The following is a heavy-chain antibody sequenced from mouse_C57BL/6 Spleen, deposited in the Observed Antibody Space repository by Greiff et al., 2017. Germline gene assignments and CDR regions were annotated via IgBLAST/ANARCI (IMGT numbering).Heavy chain of an antibody. CDR2: INPSSGYT. CDR3: ATSYDYGPYFYAMDY. D-gene: IGHD1-1*01. V-gene: IGHV1-4*01. J-gene: IGHJ4*01. CDR1: GYTFTSYT. Sequence: QVQLKQSGAELARPGASVKMSCKASGYTFTSYTMHWVKQRPGPGLEWIGYINPSSGYTKYNQKFKDKATLTADKSSSTAYLQLSSLTSDDSAVYYWATSYDYGPYFYAMDYWGQGTSVTVAS.